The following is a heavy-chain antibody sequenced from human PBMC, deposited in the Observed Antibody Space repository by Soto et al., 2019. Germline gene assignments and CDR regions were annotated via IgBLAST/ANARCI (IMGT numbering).Heavy chain of an antibody. Sequence: PGGSLRLSCAASGFTLTTYDMHWVRQATGKGLEWVATLSYAGDTYYPGSVKGRFTVSRESAKSSLYLQMNSLTAGDTAVYYCAKGSHSPSGYYYMDVRGKGTTVTVSS. CDR3: AKGSHSPSGYYYMDV. CDR1: GFTLTTYD. D-gene: IGHD3-10*01. J-gene: IGHJ6*03. V-gene: IGHV3-13*01. CDR2: LSYAGDT.